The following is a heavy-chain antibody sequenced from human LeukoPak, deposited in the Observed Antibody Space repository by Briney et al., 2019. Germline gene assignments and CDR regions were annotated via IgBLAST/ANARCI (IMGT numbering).Heavy chain of an antibody. V-gene: IGHV1-24*01. D-gene: IGHD2-2*02. J-gene: IGHJ3*02. CDR1: GYTLTELS. CDR2: FDPEDGET. Sequence: ASVKVSCKVSGYTLTELSMHWVRQAPGKGLEWMGGFDPEDGETIYAQKFQGRVTMTEDTSTDTAYMELSSLRSEDTAVYYCAAPTVVVPAAIRAFDIWGQGTMVTVSS. CDR3: AAPTVVVPAAIRAFDI.